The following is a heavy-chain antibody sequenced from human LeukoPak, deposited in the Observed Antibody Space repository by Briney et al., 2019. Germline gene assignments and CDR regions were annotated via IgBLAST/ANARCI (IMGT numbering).Heavy chain of an antibody. CDR2: MTSDGSAT. CDR3: ARDAAPGYTDL. V-gene: IGHV3-74*01. Sequence: GRSMTLASAVYGFTFSSYWMHCVRQVAGKVPAWVSRMTSDGSATGYGDSVKGRVTISRDNAKNTLYLHMDSLSPEDTAVYYCARDAAPGYTDLWGRGTLVTASS. D-gene: IGHD5-12*01. J-gene: IGHJ2*01. CDR1: GFTFSSYW.